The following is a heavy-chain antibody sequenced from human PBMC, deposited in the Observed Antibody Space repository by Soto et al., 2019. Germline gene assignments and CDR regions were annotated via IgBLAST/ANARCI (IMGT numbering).Heavy chain of an antibody. CDR3: ARGRGEDYYYYGMDV. D-gene: IGHD4-17*01. V-gene: IGHV4-31*02. Sequence: TLSLTCTVSGSSISSGGYYWSWIRQHPGKGLEWIGYIYYSGSTYYNPSLKSRVTISVDTSKNQFSLKLSSVTAADTAVYYCARGRGEDYYYYGMDVWGRGTTV. J-gene: IGHJ6*02. CDR1: GSSISSGGYY. CDR2: IYYSGST.